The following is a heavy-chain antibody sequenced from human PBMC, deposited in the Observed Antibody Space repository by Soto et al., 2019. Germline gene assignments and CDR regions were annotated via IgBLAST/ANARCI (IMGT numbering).Heavy chain of an antibody. J-gene: IGHJ6*01. D-gene: IGHD2-15*01. V-gene: IGHV3-7*03. CDR3: AIDPKVVVVAATGVDHYYYGKGD. CDR2: IKPDGSAK. Sequence: PRGSMRHASAASRFSGSGYSLSCVRQAPGTMLEWVAAIKPDGSAKYYVDSVKGRFTICRNNDKNSTFLEMNRLRAEDTAVYCCAIDPKVVVVAATGVDHYYYGKGDSGQGTTVSVS. CDR1: RFSGSGYS.